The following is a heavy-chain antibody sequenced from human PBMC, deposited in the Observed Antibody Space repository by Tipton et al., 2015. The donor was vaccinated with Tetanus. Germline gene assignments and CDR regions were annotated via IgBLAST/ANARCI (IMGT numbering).Heavy chain of an antibody. D-gene: IGHD2/OR15-2a*01. CDR1: GYTFTSHY. J-gene: IGHJ3*01. V-gene: IGHV1-46*04. CDR3: ARERGNRVNAFDL. CDR2: INPSGGYT. Sequence: QSGAEVKKPGASVDISCKASGYTFTSHYVHWVRQAPGQGLEWMGMINPSGGYTRSAQTLQGRVKVTRDTSTTTVYMELSSLRPGDTAVYYCARERGNRVNAFDLWGQGTMVAVSS.